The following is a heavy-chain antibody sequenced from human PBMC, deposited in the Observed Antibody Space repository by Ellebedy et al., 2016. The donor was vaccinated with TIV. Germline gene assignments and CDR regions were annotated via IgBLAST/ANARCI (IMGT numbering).Heavy chain of an antibody. Sequence: GESLKISCAASGFTLSNYWMNWVRQVPGKGLVWVSHINSDGSIINYAGSVKGRFTISRDDAKNTLSLQMNSLRAEDTAVYYCARGGSSGLGYWGQGTLVTVSS. V-gene: IGHV3-74*01. D-gene: IGHD6-19*01. J-gene: IGHJ4*02. CDR2: INSDGSII. CDR1: GFTLSNYW. CDR3: ARGGSSGLGY.